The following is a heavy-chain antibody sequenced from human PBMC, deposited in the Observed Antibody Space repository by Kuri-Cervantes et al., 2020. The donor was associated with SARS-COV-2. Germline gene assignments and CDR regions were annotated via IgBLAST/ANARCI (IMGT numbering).Heavy chain of an antibody. J-gene: IGHJ6*03. V-gene: IGHV3-23*01. Sequence: GGSLRLSCAASGFTFSSYAMSWVRQAPGKGLEWVSAISGSGGSTYYADSVKGRFTISRDNSKNTLYLQMNSLSAEDTAVYYCAKSGGVVILYYYYYYMDVWGKGTTVTVSS. CDR2: ISGSGGST. D-gene: IGHD3-3*01. CDR1: GFTFSSYA. CDR3: AKSGGVVILYYYYYYMDV.